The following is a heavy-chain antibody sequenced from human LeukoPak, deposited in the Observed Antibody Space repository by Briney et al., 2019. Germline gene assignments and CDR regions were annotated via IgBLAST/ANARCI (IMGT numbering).Heavy chain of an antibody. CDR3: AKITTN. CDR2: ITGSGGTT. D-gene: IGHD1-1*01. J-gene: IGHJ1*01. Sequence: GGSLTLSCTASGFTFSSSSMSWVRQPPGKGLEWVSTITGSGGTTYYADPVKGRSTISRDNSNHMLYLQMHSLSAEDRAVYYCAKITTNWGQGTLVTVAS. CDR1: GFTFSSSS. V-gene: IGHV3-23*01.